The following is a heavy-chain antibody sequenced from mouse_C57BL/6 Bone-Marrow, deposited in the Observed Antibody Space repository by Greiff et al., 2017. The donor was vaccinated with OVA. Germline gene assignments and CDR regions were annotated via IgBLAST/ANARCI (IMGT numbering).Heavy chain of an antibody. Sequence: DVMLVESGGGLVKPGGSLKLSCAASGFTFSDYGMHWVRQAPEKGLEWVAYISSGSSTIYYADTVKGRFTISRDNAKNTLFLQMTSLRSEDTAMYYCARAPFALYYGSSLDYWGQGTTLTVSS. CDR1: GFTFSDYG. V-gene: IGHV5-17*01. CDR2: ISSGSSTI. CDR3: ARAPFALYYGSSLDY. J-gene: IGHJ2*01. D-gene: IGHD1-1*01.